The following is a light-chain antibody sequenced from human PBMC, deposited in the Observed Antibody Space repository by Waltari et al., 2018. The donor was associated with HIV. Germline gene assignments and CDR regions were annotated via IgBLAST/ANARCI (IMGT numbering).Light chain of an antibody. CDR3: SSYTTTSTLYV. Sequence: STLTQPASASGSPGQLVTISCTGLSRAFDVYKYFSCYQQHPGKAPKLLIYDVSNRPSGVSHRFSGSKSANTASLTISGLQAEDEADYYCSSYTTTSTLYVFGTGTKVTV. V-gene: IGLV2-14*03. CDR1: SRAFDVYKY. J-gene: IGLJ1*01. CDR2: DVS.